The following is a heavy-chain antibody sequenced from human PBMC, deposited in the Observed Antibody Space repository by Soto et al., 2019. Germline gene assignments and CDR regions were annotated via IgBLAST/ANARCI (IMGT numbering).Heavy chain of an antibody. J-gene: IGHJ4*02. D-gene: IGHD3-10*01. CDR2: IYYSGST. CDR1: GGSISSYY. Sequence: QVQLQESGPGLVKPSETLSLTCTVSGGSISSYYWSWIRQPPGKGLEWIGYIYYSGSTNYNPSLKSRVTISVDTSKTQFPLKLNSMTAADTAVYYCARHNYGSGSTYFDYWGQGTLVTVSS. CDR3: ARHNYGSGSTYFDY. V-gene: IGHV4-59*08.